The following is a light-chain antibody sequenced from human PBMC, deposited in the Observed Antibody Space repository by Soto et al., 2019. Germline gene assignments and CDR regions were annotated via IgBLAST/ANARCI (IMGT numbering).Light chain of an antibody. V-gene: IGLV1-44*01. CDR1: SSNIGSNT. J-gene: IGLJ3*02. Sequence: QPVLTQAPSASGTPGQRVTISCSGSSSNIGSNTVSWYQQFPGTAPKLLIYSNDQRPSGVPDRFSGSKSGTSASLAIGGLQSEDEADYYCAAWDDSLNGWVFGGGTKLTVL. CDR2: SND. CDR3: AAWDDSLNGWV.